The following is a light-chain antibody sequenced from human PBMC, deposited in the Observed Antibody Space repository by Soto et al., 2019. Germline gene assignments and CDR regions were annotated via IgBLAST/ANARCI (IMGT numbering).Light chain of an antibody. V-gene: IGKV1-5*01. CDR3: QQYKSYST. Sequence: DIHLTQSPSTLSASFGDRVTLPXRPAQSLNIRFAWYQHRPGKATRXXIYXASTLDSVVPSRFSGSGCGTEFTITINNLQADDLETYICQQYKSYSTFGRGTKVDNK. CDR2: XAS. CDR1: QSLNIR. J-gene: IGKJ1*01.